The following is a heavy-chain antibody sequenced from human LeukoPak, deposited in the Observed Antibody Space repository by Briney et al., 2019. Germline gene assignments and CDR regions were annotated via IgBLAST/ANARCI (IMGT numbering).Heavy chain of an antibody. J-gene: IGHJ6*02. CDR3: ARGLLGSSYYYYYYGMDV. CDR1: GGSFSGYY. V-gene: IGHV4-59*01. D-gene: IGHD3-10*01. Sequence: PSETLSLTCAVYGGSFSGYYWSWIRQPPGKGLEWIGYIYYSGSTNYNPSLKSRVTISVDTSKNQFSLKLSSVTAADTAVYYCARGLLGSSYYYYYYGMDVWDQGTTVTVSS. CDR2: IYYSGST.